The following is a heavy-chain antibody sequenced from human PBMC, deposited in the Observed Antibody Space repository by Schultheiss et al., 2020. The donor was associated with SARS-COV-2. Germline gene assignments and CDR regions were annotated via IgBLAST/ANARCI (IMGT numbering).Heavy chain of an antibody. CDR1: GFTFSSYG. CDR3: AKDMFDYYGMDV. V-gene: IGHV3-33*03. CDR2: IWYDGSNK. J-gene: IGHJ6*02. Sequence: GESLKISCAASGFTFSSYGMHWVRQAPGKGLEWVAVIWYDGSNKYYADSVKGRFTISRDNAKNSLYLQMNSLRAEDTALYYCAKDMFDYYGMDVWGQGTTVTVSS. D-gene: IGHD3-10*02.